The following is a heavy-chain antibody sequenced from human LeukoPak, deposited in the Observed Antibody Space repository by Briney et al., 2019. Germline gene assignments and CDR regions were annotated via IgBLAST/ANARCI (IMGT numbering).Heavy chain of an antibody. CDR2: IHYSGTT. Sequence: PSETLSLTCTGSGVSINNYYWSWIRQPPGKGLEWIGYIHYSGTTTYNPSLKSRVTISLGTSKIQFSLKLSSVTTADTAVYYCVRSHGAYWGQGILVTVSS. D-gene: IGHD4/OR15-4a*01. CDR1: GVSINNYY. CDR3: VRSHGAY. J-gene: IGHJ4*02. V-gene: IGHV4-59*01.